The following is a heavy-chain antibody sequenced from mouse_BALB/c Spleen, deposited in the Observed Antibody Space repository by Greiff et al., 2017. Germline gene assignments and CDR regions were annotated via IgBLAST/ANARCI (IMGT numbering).Heavy chain of an antibody. Sequence: VQLKQSGAELLKPGASVKLSCTASGFNIKDTYMHWVKQRPEQGLEWIGRIDPANGNTKYDPKFQGKATITADTSSNTAYLQLSSLTSEDTAVYYCAQVGEGGFDYWGQGTTLTVSS. V-gene: IGHV14-3*02. D-gene: IGHD4-1*02. CDR3: AQVGEGGFDY. CDR1: GFNIKDTY. J-gene: IGHJ2*01. CDR2: IDPANGNT.